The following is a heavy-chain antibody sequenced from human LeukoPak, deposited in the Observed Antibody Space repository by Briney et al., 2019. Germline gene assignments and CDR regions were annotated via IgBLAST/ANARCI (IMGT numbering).Heavy chain of an antibody. CDR2: ISGSSGST. Sequence: GVYLRLSCAASGFTFSSYVMSWLRQAPGKGLEWVAAISGSSGSTYYADSVKGRFTISRDKSKNTLYLQMNSLRAEDTDVYYCAKGPYYDSSGYYYGGDDWGQGTLVTVSS. CDR3: AKGPYYDSSGYYYGGDD. CDR1: GFTFSSYV. D-gene: IGHD3-22*01. V-gene: IGHV3-23*01. J-gene: IGHJ4*02.